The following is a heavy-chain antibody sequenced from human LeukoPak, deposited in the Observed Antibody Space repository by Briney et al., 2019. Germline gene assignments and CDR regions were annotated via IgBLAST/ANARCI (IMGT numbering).Heavy chain of an antibody. D-gene: IGHD6-6*01. J-gene: IGHJ6*03. CDR1: GGSISSNSYY. Sequence: SETLSLTCAVSGGSISSNSYYWGWIRQPPGKGLEWIGEINHSGSTNYNPSLKSRVTISVDTSKNQFSLKLSSVTAADTAVYYCARGLLDSSSSRHYYYMDVWGKGTTVTVSS. CDR2: INHSGST. CDR3: ARGLLDSSSSRHYYYMDV. V-gene: IGHV4-39*07.